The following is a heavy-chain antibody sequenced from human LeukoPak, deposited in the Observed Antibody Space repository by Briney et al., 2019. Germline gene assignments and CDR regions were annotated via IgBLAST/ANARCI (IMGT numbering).Heavy chain of an antibody. J-gene: IGHJ6*02. CDR2: IYYSGST. Sequence: SETLSLTCTVSGGSISSYHWGWIRQPPGKGLEWIGYIYYSGSTNYNPSLKSRVTISVDTSKNQFSLKLSSVTAADTAVYYCARLYNWNNYYYGMDVWGQGTTVTVS. V-gene: IGHV4-59*08. CDR1: GGSISSYH. CDR3: ARLYNWNNYYYGMDV. D-gene: IGHD1/OR15-1a*01.